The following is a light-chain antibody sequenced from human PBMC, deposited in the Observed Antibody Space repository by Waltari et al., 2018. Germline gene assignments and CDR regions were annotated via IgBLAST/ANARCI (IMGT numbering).Light chain of an antibody. V-gene: IGLV2-14*03. J-gene: IGLJ3*02. Sequence: QSALTQPASVSGSPGQSITFSCTGTSIYMGTYNYVSCYQSHPGKAPKLMIYDVSKRPSGVSNRFSGSKSGNAASLTISGLQAEDEAYYYCSSYTVNTTLVFGGGTKLTVL. CDR3: SSYTVNTTLV. CDR2: DVS. CDR1: SIYMGTYNY.